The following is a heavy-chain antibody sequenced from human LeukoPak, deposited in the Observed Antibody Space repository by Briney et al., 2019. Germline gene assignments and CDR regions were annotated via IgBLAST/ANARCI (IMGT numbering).Heavy chain of an antibody. Sequence: GGSLRLSCAASGFTFSSYAMHWVRQAPGKGLEWVAVISYDGSNKYYADSVKGRFTISRDNSKNTLYLQMNSLRAEDTAVYYCARDDEWLRPTHPPNPKNDYWGQGTLVTVSS. D-gene: IGHD5-12*01. J-gene: IGHJ4*02. CDR2: ISYDGSNK. CDR1: GFTFSSYA. CDR3: ARDDEWLRPTHPPNPKNDY. V-gene: IGHV3-30-3*01.